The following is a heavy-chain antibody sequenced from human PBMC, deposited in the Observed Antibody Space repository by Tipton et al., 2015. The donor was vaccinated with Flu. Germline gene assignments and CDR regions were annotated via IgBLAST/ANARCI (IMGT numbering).Heavy chain of an antibody. CDR2: IYTSGST. CDR1: GGSISSGSYY. D-gene: IGHD5-18*01. Sequence: TLSLTCTVSGGSISSGSYYWSWIRQPAGKGLEWIGRIYTSGSTNYNPSLKSRATISVDTSKNQFSLKLSSVTAADTAVYYCARAGYSYGALHFDYWGQGTLVTVSS. V-gene: IGHV4-61*02. CDR3: ARAGYSYGALHFDY. J-gene: IGHJ4*02.